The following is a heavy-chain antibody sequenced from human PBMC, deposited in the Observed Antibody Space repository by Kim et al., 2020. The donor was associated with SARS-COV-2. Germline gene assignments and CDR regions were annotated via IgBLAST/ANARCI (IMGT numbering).Heavy chain of an antibody. Sequence: SETLSLTCTVSGGSVSSGSYYWSWIRQPPGKGLEWIGYIYYSGSTNYNPSLKSRVTISVDTSKNQFSLKLSSVTAADTAVYYCARDVTGSYPGKAFDIWG. CDR1: GGSVSSGSYY. J-gene: IGHJ3*02. D-gene: IGHD1-26*01. CDR3: ARDVTGSYPGKAFDI. V-gene: IGHV4-61*01. CDR2: IYYSGST.